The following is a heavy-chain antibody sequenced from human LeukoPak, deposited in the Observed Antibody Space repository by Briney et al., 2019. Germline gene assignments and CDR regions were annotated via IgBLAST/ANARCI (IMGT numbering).Heavy chain of an antibody. D-gene: IGHD6-13*01. J-gene: IGHJ3*02. Sequence: ASVKVSCKVSGYTLTELSMHWVRQAPGKGLEWMGGFDPEDGETIYAQKFQGRVTMTEDTSTDTAYMELSSLRSEDTAVYYCATWSLSSSWYYAFDIWGQGTMVTVSS. V-gene: IGHV1-24*01. CDR3: ATWSLSSSWYYAFDI. CDR2: FDPEDGET. CDR1: GYTLTELS.